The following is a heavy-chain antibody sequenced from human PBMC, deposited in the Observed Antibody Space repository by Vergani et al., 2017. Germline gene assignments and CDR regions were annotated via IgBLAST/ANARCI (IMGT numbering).Heavy chain of an antibody. CDR1: GGSISSGSYY. J-gene: IGHJ5*02. CDR3: AGEGSSVWFNWFDP. Sequence: QVQLQESGPGLVKPSQTLSLTCTVSGGSISSGSYYWSWIRQPAGKGQEWIGRIYTSGSTNYNPSLKSRVTISVDTSKNQFSLKLSCVTSADTVVYYCAGEGSSVWFNWFDPWGQGTLVTVSS. CDR2: IYTSGST. V-gene: IGHV4-61*02. D-gene: IGHD6-19*01.